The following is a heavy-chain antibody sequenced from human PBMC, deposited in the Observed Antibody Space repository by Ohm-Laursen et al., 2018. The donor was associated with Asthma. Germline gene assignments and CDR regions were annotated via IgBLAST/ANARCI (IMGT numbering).Heavy chain of an antibody. J-gene: IGHJ4*02. CDR1: GFTFSNYN. V-gene: IGHV3-48*01. CDR2: ITTGSSTI. CDR3: AAWGPRIY. D-gene: IGHD1-14*01. Sequence: GSLRLSCTASGFTFSNYNMLWVRQAPGKGLDWVSSITTGSSTIYYADSVRGRFTVSTDKVTNSLYLQINSLRPGDPAVYNCAAWGPRIYWGQGTLVTASS.